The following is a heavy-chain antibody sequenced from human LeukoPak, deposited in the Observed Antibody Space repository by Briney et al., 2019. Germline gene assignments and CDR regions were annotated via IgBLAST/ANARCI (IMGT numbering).Heavy chain of an antibody. D-gene: IGHD3-3*01. CDR2: ISTSSSYI. J-gene: IGHJ6*03. V-gene: IGHV3-21*01. CDR3: AKSADNYYYYYMDV. Sequence: PGGSLRLSCAASGFTFSSYSMSWVRQAPGKGLEWVSSISTSSSYIYYADSVKGRFTISRDNAKNSLYLQMNSLRAEDTAVYYCAKSADNYYYYYMDVCGKGTTVTVSS. CDR1: GFTFSSYS.